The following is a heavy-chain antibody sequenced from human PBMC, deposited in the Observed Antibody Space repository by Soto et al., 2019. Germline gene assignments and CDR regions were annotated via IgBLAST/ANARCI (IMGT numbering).Heavy chain of an antibody. Sequence: QVQLVESGGGVVQPGRSLRLSCAASGFSFNLFTFHWVRQAPGRGLEWVAVVSHVGDNKFYADSVKGRFTISRDDSKNMLYLQMNSLRVDDTALYYCARGNMDVWGQGPTVTVSS. J-gene: IGHJ6*02. CDR2: VSHVGDNK. CDR3: ARGNMDV. CDR1: GFSFNLFT. V-gene: IGHV3-30-3*01.